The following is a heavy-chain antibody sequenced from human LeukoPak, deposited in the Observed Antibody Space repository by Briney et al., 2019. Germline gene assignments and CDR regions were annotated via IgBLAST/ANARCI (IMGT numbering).Heavy chain of an antibody. J-gene: IGHJ4*02. CDR3: AKVPYSSSWFVFDY. CDR1: GFTFSSYA. D-gene: IGHD6-13*01. CDR2: ISGSGGST. V-gene: IGHV3-23*01. Sequence: SGGSLRLSCAASGFTFSSYAMSWVRQAPGKGLEWVSAISGSGGSTYYADSVKGRFAISRDNSKNTLYLQMNSLRAEDTAVYYCAKVPYSSSWFVFDYWGQGTLVTVSS.